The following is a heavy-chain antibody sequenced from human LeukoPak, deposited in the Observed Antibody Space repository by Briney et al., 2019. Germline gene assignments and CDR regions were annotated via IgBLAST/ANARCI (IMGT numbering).Heavy chain of an antibody. Sequence: SETLSLTCAVYGGSFSGYYWSWIRQPPGKGLEWIGEINHSGSTNYNPSLKSRVTISVDTSKNQFSLKLSSVTAADTAVYYCARAPQAYGSGRYYYMTGALDYWGQRTLVTVSS. CDR2: INHSGST. V-gene: IGHV4-34*01. CDR1: GGSFSGYY. D-gene: IGHD3-10*01. CDR3: ARAPQAYGSGRYYYMTGALDY. J-gene: IGHJ4*02.